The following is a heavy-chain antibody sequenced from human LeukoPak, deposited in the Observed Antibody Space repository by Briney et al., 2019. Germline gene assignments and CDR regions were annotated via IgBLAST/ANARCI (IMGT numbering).Heavy chain of an antibody. J-gene: IGHJ4*02. CDR1: GYSLSSGYY. V-gene: IGHV4-38-2*01. CDR2: IYHTGTT. CDR3: ARVLAGSGNYDY. Sequence: SETLSLTCAVSGYSLSSGYYWGWIRQPPGKGGEGIGSIYHTGTTHYNASLRTRVTISVDTSKNQFSLKLTSVTAADTAVYYCARVLAGSGNYDYWGQGTLVTVSS. D-gene: IGHD3-10*01.